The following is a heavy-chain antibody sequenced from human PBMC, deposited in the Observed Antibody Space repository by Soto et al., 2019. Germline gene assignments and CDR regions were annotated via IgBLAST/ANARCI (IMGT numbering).Heavy chain of an antibody. V-gene: IGHV4-4*07. Sequence: LXLTCSVSGASISSFNWNWVRQPAWKGPEWVGRLNIAGTTNYNPSLKSRITMSMDTSKNQISLHLRSVTAADTAIYYCARDRGEYTSSWFWYFSHWGHGTLVTVSS. CDR3: ARDRGEYTSSWFWYFSH. J-gene: IGHJ2*01. CDR1: GASISSFN. CDR2: LNIAGTT. D-gene: IGHD6-13*01.